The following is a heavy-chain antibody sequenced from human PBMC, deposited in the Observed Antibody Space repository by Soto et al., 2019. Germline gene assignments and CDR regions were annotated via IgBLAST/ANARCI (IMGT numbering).Heavy chain of an antibody. CDR1: GGSITSGGYS. Sequence: PSETLSLTCAVSGGSITSGGYSWSWIRQPPGKGLEWIGYIYYSGCTNYNPSLNSRVTISLDTSKNQFSLKLTSVTAADTAVYYCARDPEYCSGGSCSASGWFAPWGQGTLVTVS. D-gene: IGHD2-15*01. CDR3: ARDPEYCSGGSCSASGWFAP. V-gene: IGHV4-61*08. J-gene: IGHJ5*02. CDR2: IYYSGCT.